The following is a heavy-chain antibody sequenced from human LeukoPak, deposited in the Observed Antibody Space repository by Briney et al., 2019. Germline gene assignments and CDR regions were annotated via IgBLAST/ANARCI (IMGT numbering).Heavy chain of an antibody. D-gene: IGHD6-25*01. CDR1: GGSISRYY. Sequence: SETLSLTCTVSGGSISRYYWTWIRQSAGKGLEWIGRINTSGSTNYNPSLRSRVTMSVNTSKHQFSLNLTSVTAADTAVYSCARESGHPRWLDPWGQGTLVTVSS. J-gene: IGHJ5*02. CDR3: ARESGHPRWLDP. CDR2: INTSGST. V-gene: IGHV4-4*07.